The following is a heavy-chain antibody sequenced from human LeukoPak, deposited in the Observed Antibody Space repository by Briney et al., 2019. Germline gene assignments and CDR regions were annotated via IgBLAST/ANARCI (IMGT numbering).Heavy chain of an antibody. J-gene: IGHJ4*02. V-gene: IGHV3-30*18. CDR3: AKILPDTVTADY. CDR2: ISYDGSNK. CDR1: GFTFSSYG. Sequence: GGSLRLSCAASGFTFSSYGMYWVRHPPDKVLEWVAVISYDGSNKYYADSVKGRFTISRDNSKNTLYLQMNSLRAEDTAVYYCAKILPDTVTADYWGQGTLVTVSS. D-gene: IGHD4-11*01.